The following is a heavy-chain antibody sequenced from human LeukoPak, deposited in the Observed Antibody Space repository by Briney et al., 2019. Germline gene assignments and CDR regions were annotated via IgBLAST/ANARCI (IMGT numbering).Heavy chain of an antibody. D-gene: IGHD1-26*01. V-gene: IGHV4-39*01. CDR1: GVSICSSSYY. J-gene: IGHJ4*02. CDR3: ARVLLSGSYSFNY. CDR2: IYYSGST. Sequence: PSETLSLTCTVSGVSICSSSYYWGWIRQPPGKGLEWIGSIYYSGSTYYNPSLKSRVTISVDTSKNQFSLKLSSVTAADTAVYYCARVLLSGSYSFNYWGQGTLVTVSS.